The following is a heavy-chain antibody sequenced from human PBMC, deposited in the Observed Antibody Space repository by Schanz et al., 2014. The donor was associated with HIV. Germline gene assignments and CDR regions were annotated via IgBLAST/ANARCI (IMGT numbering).Heavy chain of an antibody. D-gene: IGHD4-17*01. CDR1: RFTFSSFG. J-gene: IGHJ6*02. CDR3: ARRDYGDYYYYYGMDV. Sequence: QVQLVESGGGVVQPGRSLRLSCAASRFTFSSFGMHWVRQAPGKGLEWVAVISYDGRNKYYADSVKGRFTISRDNSKNTLYLQMNSLRAEDTAVYYCARRDYGDYYYYYGMDVWGQGTTVTVSS. CDR2: ISYDGRNK. V-gene: IGHV3-30*03.